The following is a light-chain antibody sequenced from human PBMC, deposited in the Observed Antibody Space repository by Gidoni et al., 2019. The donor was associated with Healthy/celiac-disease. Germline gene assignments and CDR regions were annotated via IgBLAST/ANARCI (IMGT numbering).Light chain of an antibody. Sequence: DIQMTHSPSTLSASVGDRVTITCRASQSISSWLAWYKQKPGKATKLLFYKVSSLESGVPLSFSGSVSGTEFTLTISSLQPDDFATYYCQQYNSYPYTFGQGTKLEIK. CDR3: QQYNSYPYT. CDR1: QSISSW. J-gene: IGKJ2*01. V-gene: IGKV1-5*03. CDR2: KVS.